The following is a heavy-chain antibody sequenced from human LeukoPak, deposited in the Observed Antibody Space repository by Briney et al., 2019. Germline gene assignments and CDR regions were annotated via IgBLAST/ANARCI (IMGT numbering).Heavy chain of an antibody. CDR2: ISYDGSNK. J-gene: IGHJ4*02. V-gene: IGHV3-30*18. CDR3: AKARREVLRYFDWLLSY. Sequence: GGSLRLSCAASGFTFSSYGMHWVRQAPGKGLEWVAVISYDGSNKYYADSVKGRFTISRDNYKNTLYLQMNSMRAEDTAVYYCAKARREVLRYFDWLLSYWGQGTLVTVSS. D-gene: IGHD3-9*01. CDR1: GFTFSSYG.